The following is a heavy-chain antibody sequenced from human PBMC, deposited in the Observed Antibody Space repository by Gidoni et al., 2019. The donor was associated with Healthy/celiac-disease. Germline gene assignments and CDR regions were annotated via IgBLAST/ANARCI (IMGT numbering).Heavy chain of an antibody. J-gene: IGHJ4*02. Sequence: QVQLVPSAAEVTKPGASVKVSCQASGYSFTGYYMHWVRQAPGQGCEWMGWINPNSGGTNYAQKFQGRVTMTRDTSISTAYMELSRLRSDDTAVYYCARDGFRFYAGGFHDYWGQGTLVTVSS. CDR1: GYSFTGYY. D-gene: IGHD3-16*01. CDR2: INPNSGGT. CDR3: ARDGFRFYAGGFHDY. V-gene: IGHV1-2*02.